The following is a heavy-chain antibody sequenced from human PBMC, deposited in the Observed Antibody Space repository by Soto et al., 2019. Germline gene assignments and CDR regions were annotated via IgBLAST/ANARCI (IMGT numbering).Heavy chain of an antibody. Sequence: VGSLRLSCAASGFTFSDYYMSWIRQAPGKGLEWVSYISSSGSTIYYADSVKGRFTISRDNAKNSLYLQMNSLRAEDTAVYYCAREHYYDSSGYLGSTDYWGQGTLVTVSS. CDR1: GFTFSDYY. CDR3: AREHYYDSSGYLGSTDY. D-gene: IGHD3-22*01. J-gene: IGHJ4*02. V-gene: IGHV3-11*01. CDR2: ISSSGSTI.